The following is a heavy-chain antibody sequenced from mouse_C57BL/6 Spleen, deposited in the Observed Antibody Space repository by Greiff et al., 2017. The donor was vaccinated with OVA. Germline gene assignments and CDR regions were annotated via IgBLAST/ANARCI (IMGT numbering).Heavy chain of an antibody. D-gene: IGHD2-1*01. J-gene: IGHJ4*01. Sequence: EVHLVESGGGLVQPKGSLKLSCAASGFTFNTYAMHWVRQAPGKGLEWVARIRSKSSNYATYYADSVKDRFTISRDDSQSMLYLQMNNLKTEDTAMYYCVRDGNYERDYAMDYWGQGTSVTVSS. V-gene: IGHV10-3*01. CDR2: IRSKSSNYAT. CDR1: GFTFNTYA. CDR3: VRDGNYERDYAMDY.